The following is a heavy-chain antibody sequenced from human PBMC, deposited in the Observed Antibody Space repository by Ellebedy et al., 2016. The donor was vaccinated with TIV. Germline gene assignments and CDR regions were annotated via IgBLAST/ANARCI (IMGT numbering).Heavy chain of an antibody. J-gene: IGHJ4*02. V-gene: IGHV4-39*07. CDR1: GGSISSSDYY. D-gene: IGHD3-10*02. CDR3: ASGVFEVGDY. CDR2: IYLSGRT. Sequence: SETLSLTCTVSGGSISSSDYYWGWIRQTTGKGLERIGSIYLSGRTYFNPSLDSRVAISVDRSMNQFSLRLSSVTAADTAVYYCASGVFEVGDYWGQGILVTVSS.